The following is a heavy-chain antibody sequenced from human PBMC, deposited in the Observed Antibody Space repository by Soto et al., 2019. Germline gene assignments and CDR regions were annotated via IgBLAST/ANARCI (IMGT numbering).Heavy chain of an antibody. CDR1: CGSFSLYY. V-gene: IGHV4-34*01. CDR2: INHSGST. J-gene: IGHJ6*02. D-gene: IGHD2-21*02. Sequence: SETLSLSCPVNCGSFSLYYLRLIRPPPGKGLEWIGEINHSGSTNYNPSLKSRVTISVDTSKNQFSLKLSSVTAADTAVYYCASLRTVYYYYGMDVWGQGNTVTVSS. CDR3: ASLRTVYYYYGMDV.